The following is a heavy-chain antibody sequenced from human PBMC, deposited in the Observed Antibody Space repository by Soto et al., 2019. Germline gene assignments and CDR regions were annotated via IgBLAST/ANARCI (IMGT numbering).Heavy chain of an antibody. V-gene: IGHV4-59*01. J-gene: IGHJ4*02. CDR3: ARVRERLQYFDWFYHFDY. CDR2: IYYSGAT. D-gene: IGHD3-9*01. CDR1: GGSIGGFY. Sequence: KPSETLSLTCTVSGGSIGGFYWSWIRQSPGKGLEWIGYIYYSGATKYNPTLESRVTISADTSKNQLSLRLSSVTAADTAVYYCARVRERLQYFDWFYHFDYWGQGALVTVSS.